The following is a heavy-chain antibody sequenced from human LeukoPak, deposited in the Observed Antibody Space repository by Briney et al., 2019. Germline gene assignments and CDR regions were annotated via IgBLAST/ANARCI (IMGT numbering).Heavy chain of an antibody. Sequence: SETLSLTCAVYGGSFSGYYWSWIRQPPGKGLEWIGEINHSGSTNYNPSLKSRVTISVDTSKNQFSLKVNPVTAADTAVYYCARGPYDYGDYVSAGPDYWGQGTLVTVSS. V-gene: IGHV4-34*01. J-gene: IGHJ4*02. D-gene: IGHD4-17*01. CDR1: GGSFSGYY. CDR3: ARGPYDYGDYVSAGPDY. CDR2: INHSGST.